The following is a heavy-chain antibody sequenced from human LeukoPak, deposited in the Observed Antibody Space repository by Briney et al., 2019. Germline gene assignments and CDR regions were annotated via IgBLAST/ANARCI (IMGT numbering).Heavy chain of an antibody. D-gene: IGHD6-19*01. V-gene: IGHV3-30*04. Sequence: GGSLRLSCAASGFTFISYAIHWVRQAPGKGLEWVAVSFHGTDTFYADSVKGRFTISRDNSKNTLYLQMNSLRAEDTAVYYCARVTAVAGTSVGVDAWGQGILVTVS. CDR2: SFHGTDT. J-gene: IGHJ4*02. CDR3: ARVTAVAGTSVGVDA. CDR1: GFTFISYA.